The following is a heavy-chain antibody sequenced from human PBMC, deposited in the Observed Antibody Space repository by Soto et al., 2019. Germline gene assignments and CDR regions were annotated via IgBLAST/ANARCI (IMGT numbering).Heavy chain of an antibody. D-gene: IGHD6-19*01. CDR1: GYSFPGYS. CDR3: ARVELEWLVQVY. Sequence: ASVKVSCKTSGYSFPGYSVHWVRQAPGHGPEWMGWINPKSGGTKYAQKFQGRVTMTRDTSISTVFMELRSLRSDDTAVYFCARVELEWLVQVYWGQGTLVTVAS. J-gene: IGHJ4*02. CDR2: INPKSGGT. V-gene: IGHV1-2*02.